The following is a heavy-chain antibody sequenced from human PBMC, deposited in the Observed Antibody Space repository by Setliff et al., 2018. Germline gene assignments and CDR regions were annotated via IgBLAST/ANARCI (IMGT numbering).Heavy chain of an antibody. CDR3: ARTSRGGPFDY. J-gene: IGHJ4*02. V-gene: IGHV1-2*02. CDR1: GYTFTGYY. D-gene: IGHD2-15*01. CDR2: INPNSGGT. Sequence: ASVKVSCQASGYTFTGYYMHWVRQAPGQGLERMGWINPNSGGTNYAQQFQGRVTMTRDTSISTAYMELSRLRSDDTAVYYCARTSRGGPFDYWGQGTLVTVSS.